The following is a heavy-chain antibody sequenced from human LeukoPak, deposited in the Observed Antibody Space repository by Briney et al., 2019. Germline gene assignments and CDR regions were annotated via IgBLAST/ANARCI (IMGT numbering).Heavy chain of an antibody. CDR1: GGSISSYY. CDR2: IYTSGST. J-gene: IGHJ4*02. CDR3: ARHGSGSYPYSPFDY. V-gene: IGHV4-4*09. D-gene: IGHD1-26*01. Sequence: SETLSLTCTVSGGSISSYYWSWIRQPPGKGLEWIGYIYTSGSTNYNPSLKSRVTISVDTSKNQFSLKLSSVTAADTAVYYCARHGSGSYPYSPFDYWGQGTLVTVSS.